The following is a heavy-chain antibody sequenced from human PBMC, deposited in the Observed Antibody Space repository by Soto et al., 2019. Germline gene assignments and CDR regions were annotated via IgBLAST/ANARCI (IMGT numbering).Heavy chain of an antibody. CDR3: AREVAIFGGVVSPMDV. J-gene: IGHJ6*03. CDR1: GFTFSSYG. CDR2: IWHEGSNK. D-gene: IGHD3-3*01. Sequence: QVQLVESGGVVVQPGRSLRLSCAASGFTFSSYGMNWVRQAPGKGLEWGAVIWHEGSNKYYADSVTGRFTISRDNSKHTLSLQMNSLRAEDTAVYYCAREVAIFGGVVSPMDVWGKGTTVTVSS. V-gene: IGHV3-33*01.